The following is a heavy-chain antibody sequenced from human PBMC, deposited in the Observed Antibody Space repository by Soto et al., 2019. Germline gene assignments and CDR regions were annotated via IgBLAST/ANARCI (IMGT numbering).Heavy chain of an antibody. CDR2: IYYSGST. V-gene: IGHV4-39*01. CDR3: ARWEGYGPYNWFDP. D-gene: IGHD1-26*01. Sequence: SETLSLTCTVSGGSISSSSYYWGWIRQPPGKGLEWIGSIYYSGSTYYNPSLKSRVTISVDTSKNQFPLKLSSVTAADTAVYYCARWEGYGPYNWFDPWGQGTLVTVSS. CDR1: GGSISSSSYY. J-gene: IGHJ5*02.